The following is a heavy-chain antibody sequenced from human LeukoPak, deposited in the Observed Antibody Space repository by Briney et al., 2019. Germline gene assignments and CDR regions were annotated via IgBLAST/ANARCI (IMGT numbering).Heavy chain of an antibody. CDR2: IYYSGST. Sequence: PSETLSLTCTVSGGSISSYYWSWIRQPPGKGLEWIGYIYYSGSTNYNPSLKSRVTISVDTSKNQFSLKLSSVTAADTAVYYCARNYGGKRTGYFDYWGQGTLVTVSS. CDR3: ARNYGGKRTGYFDY. J-gene: IGHJ4*02. V-gene: IGHV4-59*08. CDR1: GGSISSYY. D-gene: IGHD4-23*01.